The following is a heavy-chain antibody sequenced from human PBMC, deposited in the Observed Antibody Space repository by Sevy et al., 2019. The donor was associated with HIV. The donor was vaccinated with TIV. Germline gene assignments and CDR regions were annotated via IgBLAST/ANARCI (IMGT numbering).Heavy chain of an antibody. V-gene: IGHV3-7*01. D-gene: IGHD3-16*01. J-gene: IGHJ4*02. Sequence: GGSLRLSCVASGFTFSSHWMTWVRQAPGKGLEWVANVKQDMSEKYYADSVQGRFTISRDNAKNSLYLQMNSVRDEDTAVYYCARAQQVTKLIIFWGLYFDLWGQGTLVTVSS. CDR3: ARAQQVTKLIIFWGLYFDL. CDR2: VKQDMSEK. CDR1: GFTFSSHW.